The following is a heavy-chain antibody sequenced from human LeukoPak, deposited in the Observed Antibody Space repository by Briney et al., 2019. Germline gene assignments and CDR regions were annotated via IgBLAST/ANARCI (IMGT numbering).Heavy chain of an antibody. V-gene: IGHV3-21*01. CDR3: ARDYREAVAGTGY. Sequence: GGSLRLSCAASGFTFSSYSMNWVRQAPGKGLEWVSSISSSSSYIYYADSVKGRFTISRDNAKNSLYLQMNSLRAEDTAVYYCARDYREAVAGTGYWGQGTLVTVSS. J-gene: IGHJ4*02. CDR2: ISSSSSYI. D-gene: IGHD6-19*01. CDR1: GFTFSSYS.